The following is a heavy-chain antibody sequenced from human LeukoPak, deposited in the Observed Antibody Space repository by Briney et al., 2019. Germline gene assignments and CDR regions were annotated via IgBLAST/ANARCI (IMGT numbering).Heavy chain of an antibody. D-gene: IGHD3-10*01. CDR3: ARDLTRFDA. V-gene: IGHV3-48*03. J-gene: IGHJ5*02. Sequence: GGSLRLSCGASGFIFSKVEMNWVRQSPGKGLEWVAYISSNGNGIYYAVSVKGRFTISRDNTKNSLDLQMSSLRVDDTAIYYCARDLTRFDAWGQGILVTVSS. CDR1: GFIFSKVE. CDR2: ISSNGNGI.